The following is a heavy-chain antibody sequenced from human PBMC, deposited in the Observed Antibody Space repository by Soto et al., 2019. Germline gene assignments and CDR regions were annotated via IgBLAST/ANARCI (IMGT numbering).Heavy chain of an antibody. V-gene: IGHV5-10-1*01. CDR3: ASRDIVDRNGMDV. Sequence: LGESLKISCKGSGYSFTSYWISWVRQMPGKGLEWMGRIDPSDSYTNYSPSFQGHVTISADKSISTAYLQWSSLKASDTAMYYCASRDIVDRNGMDVWGQGTTVTVSS. CDR1: GYSFTSYW. J-gene: IGHJ6*02. D-gene: IGHD5-12*01. CDR2: IDPSDSYT.